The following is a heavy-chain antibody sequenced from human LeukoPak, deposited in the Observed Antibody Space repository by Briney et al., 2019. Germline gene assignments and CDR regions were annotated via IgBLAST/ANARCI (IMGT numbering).Heavy chain of an antibody. V-gene: IGHV3-21*01. CDR2: ISSSSSYI. D-gene: IGHD6-19*01. CDR1: GFTFSSYS. Sequence: PGGSLRLSCAASGFTFSSYSMNWVRQAPGKGLEWVSSISSSSSYIYYADSVKGRFTISRDNAKNSLYLQMNSLRAEDTAVYYCARNSSGWYNYYYGMDVWGQGTTVTVSS. CDR3: ARNSSGWYNYYYGMDV. J-gene: IGHJ6*02.